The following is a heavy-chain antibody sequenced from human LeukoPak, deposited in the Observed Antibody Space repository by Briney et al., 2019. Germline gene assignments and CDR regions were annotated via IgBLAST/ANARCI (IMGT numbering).Heavy chain of an antibody. J-gene: IGHJ5*02. CDR1: GFTFSGYA. Sequence: GGSLRLSCAASGFTFSGYAMSWVRQAPGKGLEWVSAISGSGGSTYYADSVKGRFTISRDNSKNTLYLQMNSLRAEDAAVYYCAKDGYSSLLGWFDPWGQGTLVTVSS. D-gene: IGHD5-18*01. V-gene: IGHV3-23*01. CDR3: AKDGYSSLLGWFDP. CDR2: ISGSGGST.